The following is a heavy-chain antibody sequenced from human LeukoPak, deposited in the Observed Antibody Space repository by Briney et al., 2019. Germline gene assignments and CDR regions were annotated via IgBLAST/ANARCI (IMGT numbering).Heavy chain of an antibody. CDR2: ISWNSGCI. Sequence: GGSLRLSRTAAGFTFDDYAMHWVRQAPGKALEWVSVISWNSGCIGYADSVKGRFTISRDNAKMSLYLQMNSLRAEDMAFYYCAKDIKGGGSGWYGGMDYWGQGTQVTVSS. D-gene: IGHD6-19*01. J-gene: IGHJ4*02. CDR3: AKDIKGGGSGWYGGMDY. V-gene: IGHV3-9*03. CDR1: GFTFDDYA.